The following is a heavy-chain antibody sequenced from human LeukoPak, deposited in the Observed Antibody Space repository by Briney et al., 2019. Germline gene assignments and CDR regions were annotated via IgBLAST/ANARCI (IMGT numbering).Heavy chain of an antibody. CDR3: ARAITMVRGVFDY. D-gene: IGHD3-10*01. CDR2: INHSGST. Sequence: SETLSLTCAVYGGSFSGYYWSWIRQPPGKGLEWIGEINHSGSTNYNPSLKSRVTISVDTSKNQFSLKPSSVTAADTAVYYCARAITMVRGVFDYWGQGTLVTVSS. CDR1: GGSFSGYY. J-gene: IGHJ4*02. V-gene: IGHV4-34*01.